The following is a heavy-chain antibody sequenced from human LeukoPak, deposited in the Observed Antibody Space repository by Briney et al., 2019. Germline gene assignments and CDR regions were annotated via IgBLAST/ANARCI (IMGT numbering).Heavy chain of an antibody. D-gene: IGHD2-2*01. V-gene: IGHV4-4*07. J-gene: IGHJ6*03. CDR3: ARGRTGYHLLPTKKNSDSYYMDV. Sequence: SETLSLTCSVAAGYISSDYWSWVRQPAGRGLEWIGYVYTSVTTNYHPSLRSRSTMSIDTPRNQFSLKLRSGTAATTAVYYCARGRTGYHLLPTKKNSDSYYMDVWGKGTTVTVSS. CDR2: VYTSVTT. CDR1: AGYISSDY.